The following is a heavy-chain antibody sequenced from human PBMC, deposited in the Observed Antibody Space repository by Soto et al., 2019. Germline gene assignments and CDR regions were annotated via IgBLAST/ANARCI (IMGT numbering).Heavy chain of an antibody. CDR1: GFAFDDYV. J-gene: IGHJ5*02. D-gene: IGHD6-13*01. V-gene: IGHV3-9*01. CDR2: ITWNGGTI. Sequence: GGSLRLSCAASGFAFDDYVMHWVRQPPGRGLEWVSGITWNGGTIRYVDSVKGRFTISRDNAENSLYLQMNSLRPEDTAVYYCAKGGSAALIAPSGRDNWFDPWGQGAQVTVSS. CDR3: AKGGSAALIAPSGRDNWFDP.